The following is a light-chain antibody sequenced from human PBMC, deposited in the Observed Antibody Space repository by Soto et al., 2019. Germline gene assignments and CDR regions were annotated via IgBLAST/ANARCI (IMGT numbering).Light chain of an antibody. CDR2: AAY. CDR1: QDISTY. Sequence: DIKMTQAPSSLSASVGDRVTITCRARQDISTYLAWYQQKPGKVPKLLISAAYTLQSGVPPRFSGSGSGTDFTLTISSLQPEDVATYYCQKYDNAPLNFGGGTKVEIK. J-gene: IGKJ4*01. CDR3: QKYDNAPLN. V-gene: IGKV1-27*01.